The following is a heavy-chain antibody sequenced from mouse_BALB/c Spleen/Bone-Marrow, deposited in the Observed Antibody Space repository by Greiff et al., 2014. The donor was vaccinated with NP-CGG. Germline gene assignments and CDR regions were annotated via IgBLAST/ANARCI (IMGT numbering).Heavy chain of an antibody. J-gene: IGHJ4*01. CDR3: ARWEYYAMDY. CDR2: IDPANGNT. Sequence: VQLQQSGAELVKPGASVKLSCTASGFNIKDTYMHWVKQRPEQGLEWIGRIDPANGNTKYDPKFQGKTTITADTSSNTAYLQLSSLTSEDTAVYYCARWEYYAMDYWGQGTSVTVSS. D-gene: IGHD4-1*01. V-gene: IGHV14-3*02. CDR1: GFNIKDTY.